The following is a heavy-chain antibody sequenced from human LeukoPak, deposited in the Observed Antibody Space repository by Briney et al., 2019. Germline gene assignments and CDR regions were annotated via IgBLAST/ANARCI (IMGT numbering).Heavy chain of an antibody. Sequence: GASVKVSCKASGYTFPSYGISWVRQAPGQGLEWMGWISPYNGNTNYAQKLQDRVTMTTDTSTSTAYMELWSLRSDDTAVYYCARSRVGATPVDYWGQGTLVTVSS. CDR2: ISPYNGNT. CDR1: GYTFPSYG. D-gene: IGHD1-26*01. CDR3: ARSRVGATPVDY. J-gene: IGHJ4*02. V-gene: IGHV1-18*01.